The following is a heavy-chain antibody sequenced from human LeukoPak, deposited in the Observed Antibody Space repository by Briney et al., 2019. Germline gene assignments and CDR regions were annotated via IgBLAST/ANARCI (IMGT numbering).Heavy chain of an antibody. CDR1: GGYIITSGHY. D-gene: IGHD4-23*01. Sequence: SETLSLTCTVSGGYIITSGHYWGWIRQPPGKGLERIGSVYYTGVTSTNPFFRSRMSISVDTSKNQFYLNLTSVTAADAAVYYCARERSSSGGHKWFDPWGEGNLVTVSS. CDR3: ARERSSSGGHKWFDP. V-gene: IGHV4-39*07. CDR2: VYYTGVT. J-gene: IGHJ5*02.